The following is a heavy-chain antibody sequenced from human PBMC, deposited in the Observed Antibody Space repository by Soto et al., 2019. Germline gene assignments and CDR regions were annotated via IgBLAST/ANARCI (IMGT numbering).Heavy chain of an antibody. CDR1: GYTFTSYG. V-gene: IGHV1-18*04. CDR3: ARGEVAVAGTHYYYYGMDV. J-gene: IGHJ6*02. D-gene: IGHD6-19*01. Sequence: VASVKVSCKASGYTFTSYGISWVRQAPGQGLEWMGWISAYNGNTNYAQKLQGRVTMTTDTSTSTAYMELRSLRSDDTAVYYCARGEVAVAGTHYYYYGMDVWGQGTTVTVSS. CDR2: ISAYNGNT.